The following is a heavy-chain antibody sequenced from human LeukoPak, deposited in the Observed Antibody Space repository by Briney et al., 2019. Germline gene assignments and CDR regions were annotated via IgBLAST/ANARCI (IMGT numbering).Heavy chain of an antibody. V-gene: IGHV3-21*01. Sequence: GGSLRLSCAASGFTFSSYSMNWVRQAPGKGLEWVSSISSSSSYIYYADSVKGRFTISRDNAKNSLYLQMNSLRADDTAVYYCARDTGAYDDSGGLDYWGQGTLVTVSS. CDR3: ARDTGAYDDSGGLDY. CDR1: GFTFSSYS. J-gene: IGHJ4*02. D-gene: IGHD3-22*01. CDR2: ISSSSSYI.